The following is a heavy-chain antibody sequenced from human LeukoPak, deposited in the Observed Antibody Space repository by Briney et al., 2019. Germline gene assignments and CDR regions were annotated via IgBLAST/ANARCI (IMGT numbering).Heavy chain of an antibody. CDR1: GGTFISYA. CDR2: IIPIFGRA. J-gene: IGHJ5*02. V-gene: IGHV1-69*05. CDR3: ARGPARISKGNWFDP. Sequence: SGKVSCKASGGTFISYAISWVRQAQGQGHEWRGGIIPIFGRANYAQKFQGRGTITTDGEKSKDYMELRRRRSEDTAVYYCARGPARISKGNWFDPWGQGTLVTVSS. D-gene: IGHD2-15*01.